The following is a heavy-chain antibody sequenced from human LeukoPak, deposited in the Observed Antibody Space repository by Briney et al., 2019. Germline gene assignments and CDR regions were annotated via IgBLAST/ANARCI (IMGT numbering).Heavy chain of an antibody. CDR2: SSTYNGDT. D-gene: IGHD3-10*01. J-gene: IGHJ3*02. CDR3: ARDRSGSLLAFDI. CDR1: GYTFNKYG. V-gene: IGHV1-18*01. Sequence: ASVRVSCKASGYTFNKYGISWLRQAPGQGLEWMGWSSTYNGDTKSAQKLQDRVTMTTDTPTSTAYMELRSLRSDDTAMYYCARDRSGSLLAFDIWGQGTMVTVSS.